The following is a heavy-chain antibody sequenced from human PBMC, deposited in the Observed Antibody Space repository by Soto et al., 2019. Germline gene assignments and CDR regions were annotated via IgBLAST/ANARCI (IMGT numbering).Heavy chain of an antibody. Sequence: QVRLVQSGNEVKKPGSSVKVSCQASGDTFSKYAISWVRQAPGQGLEWMGGIIPIFGAPNHAQKFQGRVTISANESTTTVYWELTRRTSEETAVYYCAASPEWSYALNEAVISTFGFSWGQGSPVTVSS. J-gene: IGHJ5*02. CDR3: AASPEWSYALNEAVISTFGFS. CDR2: IIPIFGAP. D-gene: IGHD3-3*01. V-gene: IGHV1-69*01. CDR1: GDTFSKYA.